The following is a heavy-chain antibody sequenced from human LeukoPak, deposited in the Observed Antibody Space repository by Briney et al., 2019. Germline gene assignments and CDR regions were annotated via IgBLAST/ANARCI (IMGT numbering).Heavy chain of an antibody. CDR1: GGSISSYY. D-gene: IGHD1-1*01. J-gene: IGHJ5*02. Sequence: SETLSLSCCVSGGSISSYYWSWIRQPAGKGLGWIGRIYTSGSTNYNPSLKGRVNMSVDTSKEPFSPKLSSLAAADTAVYYCARVRNQLFEPWGQGTLVTVSS. CDR3: ARVRNQLFEP. CDR2: IYTSGST. V-gene: IGHV4-4*07.